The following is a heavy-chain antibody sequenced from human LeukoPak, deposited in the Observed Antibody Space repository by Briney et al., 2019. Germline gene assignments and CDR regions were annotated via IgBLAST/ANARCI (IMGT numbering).Heavy chain of an antibody. J-gene: IGHJ4*02. CDR2: IIPILGIA. CDR3: ARDAYYYDSSGYR. Sequence: SVKVSCKASGGTFSSYGISWVRQAPGQGLEWMGRIIPILGIANYAQKFQGRVTITADKSTSTAYMELSSLRSEDTAVYYCARDAYYYDSSGYRWGQGTLVTVSS. D-gene: IGHD3-22*01. V-gene: IGHV1-69*04. CDR1: GGTFSSYG.